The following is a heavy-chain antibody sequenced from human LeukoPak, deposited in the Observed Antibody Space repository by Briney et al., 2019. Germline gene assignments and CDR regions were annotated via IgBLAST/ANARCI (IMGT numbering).Heavy chain of an antibody. Sequence: GGSLRLSCTASGFTLSDYYMSWIRQAPGKGLEWASFIRGSDKSLHYADSVKGRFTISRDDAKSSLSLQMNSLSVEDTAVYYCARGLEDNNGWYHLDSWGQGTLVTVSS. D-gene: IGHD6-19*01. CDR3: ARGLEDNNGWYHLDS. CDR1: GFTLSDYY. CDR2: IRGSDKSL. J-gene: IGHJ4*02. V-gene: IGHV3-11*01.